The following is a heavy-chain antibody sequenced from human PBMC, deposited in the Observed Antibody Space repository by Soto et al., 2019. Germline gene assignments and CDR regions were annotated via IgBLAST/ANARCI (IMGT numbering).Heavy chain of an antibody. CDR3: AGSSWSPTPDY. J-gene: IGHJ4*02. CDR2: IYSGGST. Sequence: GGSLRLSCAASGFTVSSNYMSWVRQAPGKGLEWVSVIYSGGSTYYADSVKGRFTISRDNSKNTLYLQMNSPRAEDTAVYYCAGSSWSPTPDYWGQGTLVTVSS. CDR1: GFTVSSNY. D-gene: IGHD6-13*01. V-gene: IGHV3-66*01.